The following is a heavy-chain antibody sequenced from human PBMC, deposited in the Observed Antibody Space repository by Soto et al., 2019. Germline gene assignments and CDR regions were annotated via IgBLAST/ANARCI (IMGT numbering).Heavy chain of an antibody. V-gene: IGHV3-23*01. D-gene: IGHD3-3*01. CDR1: GFTFSSYA. J-gene: IGHJ4*02. CDR3: AKDITSYYDFWSGYYRPRFDY. Sequence: PGGSLRLSCAASGFTFSSYAMSWVRQAPGKGLEWVSAISGSGGSTYYADSVKGRFTISRDNSKNTLYLQMNSLRAEDTAVYYCAKDITSYYDFWSGYYRPRFDYWGQGTLVTVSS. CDR2: ISGSGGST.